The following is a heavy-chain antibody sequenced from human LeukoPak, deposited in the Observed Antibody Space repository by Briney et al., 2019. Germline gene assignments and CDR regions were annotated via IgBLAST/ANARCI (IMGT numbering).Heavy chain of an antibody. CDR2: ISDRGGRT. CDR3: ARWTDYGDYYFDY. CDR1: GFTFSSYA. Sequence: GGSLRLSCAASGFTFSSYAMSWVRQAPGKGLEWVSGISDRGGRTYYADSVKGRFTISRDNAKNSLYLQMNSLRAEDTAVYYCARWTDYGDYYFDYWGQGTLVTVSS. V-gene: IGHV3-23*01. D-gene: IGHD4-17*01. J-gene: IGHJ4*02.